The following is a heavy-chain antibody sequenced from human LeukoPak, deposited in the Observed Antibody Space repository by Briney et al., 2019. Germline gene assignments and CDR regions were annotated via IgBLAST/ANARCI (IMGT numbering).Heavy chain of an antibody. V-gene: IGHV4-34*01. J-gene: IGHJ3*02. CDR3: ARQRITIFGVEPSAFDI. CDR2: SIDHSGST. D-gene: IGHD3-3*01. Sequence: SETLSLTCAVYGGSFSDYYLSWIRQPPGKGLEWIGESIDHSGSTNYNPSLKSRLTISVDTSKNQFSLRLSSVTAADTAVYYCARQRITIFGVEPSAFDIWGQGTMVTVSS. CDR1: GGSFSDYY.